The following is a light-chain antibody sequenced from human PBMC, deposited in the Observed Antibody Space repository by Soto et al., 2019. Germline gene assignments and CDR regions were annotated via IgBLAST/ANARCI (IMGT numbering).Light chain of an antibody. V-gene: IGLV2-14*01. CDR2: DVT. Sequence: QSALTQPASVSGSPGQSITISCTGTSSDIGVYNYVSWYQQHPGKAPKLMIYDVTKRPSGVSDRFSGSKSGNTTSLTMSGHAAKDEDDYDYTCYRCSGSYEVFGGGTKLTVL. CDR3: TCYRCSGSYEV. CDR1: SSDIGVYNY. J-gene: IGLJ2*01.